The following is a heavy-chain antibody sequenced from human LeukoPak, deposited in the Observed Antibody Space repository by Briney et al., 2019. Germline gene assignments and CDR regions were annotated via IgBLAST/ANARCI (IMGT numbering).Heavy chain of an antibody. J-gene: IGHJ4*02. CDR3: ARTSGESTAALRAPFDY. V-gene: IGHV3-7*03. D-gene: IGHD6-6*01. Sequence: GGSLRLSCAASGFTFSSYWMNWARQAPGKGLEWVASINHNGNVNYYVDSVKGRFTISRDNAKNSLYLQMSNLRAEDTAVYFCARTSGESTAALRAPFDYWGQGTLATVSS. CDR2: INHNGNVN. CDR1: GFTFSSYW.